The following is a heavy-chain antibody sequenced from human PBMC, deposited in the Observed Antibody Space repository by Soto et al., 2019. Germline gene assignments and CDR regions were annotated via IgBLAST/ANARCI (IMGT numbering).Heavy chain of an antibody. Sequence: GGSLRLSCASSGFTFSSYSMNWVRQATGKGLEWVSYISSSSSTIYYADSVKGRFTISRDNAKNSLYLQMNSLRDEDTAVYYCASHYYGSGSYYNSYYYYYGMDVWGQGTTVTVSS. CDR3: ASHYYGSGSYYNSYYYYYGMDV. CDR2: ISSSSSTI. J-gene: IGHJ6*02. CDR1: GFTFSSYS. V-gene: IGHV3-48*02. D-gene: IGHD3-10*01.